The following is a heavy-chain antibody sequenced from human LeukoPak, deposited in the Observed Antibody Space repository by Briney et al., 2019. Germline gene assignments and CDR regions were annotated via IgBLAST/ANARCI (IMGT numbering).Heavy chain of an antibody. CDR2: ISYDGSNK. D-gene: IGHD6-19*01. CDR1: GFTFSNYG. Sequence: PGGSLILSCAASGFTFSNYGMHWVRQAPGKGLEWVAVISYDGSNKYYADSVKGRFTISRDNSKNTLYLQMNSLRAEDTAVYYCAKALLYSSGWYSGFDYWGQGTLVTVSS. J-gene: IGHJ4*02. CDR3: AKALLYSSGWYSGFDY. V-gene: IGHV3-30*18.